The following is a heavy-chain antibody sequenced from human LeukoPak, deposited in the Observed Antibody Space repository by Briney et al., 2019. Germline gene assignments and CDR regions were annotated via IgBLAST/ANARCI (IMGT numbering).Heavy chain of an antibody. CDR1: GFTXSXXW. J-gene: IGHJ2*01. V-gene: IGHV3-7*01. D-gene: IGHD4-17*01. CDR3: ARLGQEDDDYGDPHWYFDL. Sequence: CAXXGFTXSXXWMSWXXXAXXXGLXXVAXXKQDGSEKYYVDSVKGRFTISRDNAKNSLYLQMNSLRAEDTAVYYCARLGQEDDDYGDPHWYFDLWGRGTLVTVSS. CDR2: XKQDGSEK.